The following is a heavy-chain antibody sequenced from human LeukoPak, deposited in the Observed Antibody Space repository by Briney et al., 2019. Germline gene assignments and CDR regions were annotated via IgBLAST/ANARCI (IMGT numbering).Heavy chain of an antibody. CDR3: AKDLWIQDDEDAFDI. J-gene: IGHJ3*02. CDR2: ISSSSSTI. D-gene: IGHD5-18*01. V-gene: IGHV3-48*01. Sequence: PGGSLRLSCAASGFTFSSYSMNWVRQAPGKGLEWVSYISSSSSTIYYADSVKGRFTISRDNAKNSLYLQMNSLRAEDTAVYYCAKDLWIQDDEDAFDIWGQGTMVTVSS. CDR1: GFTFSSYS.